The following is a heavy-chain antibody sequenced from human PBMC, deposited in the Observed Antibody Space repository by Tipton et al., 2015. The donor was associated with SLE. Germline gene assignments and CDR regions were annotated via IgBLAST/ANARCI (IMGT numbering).Heavy chain of an antibody. CDR2: VYYTGRT. V-gene: IGHV4-61*01. D-gene: IGHD3-22*01. J-gene: IGHJ6*02. CDR3: ASGERAFYYDTSSPTPDYHSYPLDV. Sequence: TLSLTCNVSGDSVNSDTYYWSWIRQPPGKGLEWIGYVYYTGRTNYNPSLKSRVTISVDKSKNQFSLRLTSVTAADTAFYYCASGERAFYYDTSSPTPDYHSYPLDVWGQGTTVTVSS. CDR1: GDSVNSDTYY.